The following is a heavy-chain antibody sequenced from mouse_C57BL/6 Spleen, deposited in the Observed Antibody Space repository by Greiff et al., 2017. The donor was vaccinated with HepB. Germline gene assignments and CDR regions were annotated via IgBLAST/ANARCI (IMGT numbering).Heavy chain of an antibody. CDR3: ARDGYSDY. D-gene: IGHD2-3*01. CDR2: INPYNGGT. Sequence: SGPVLVKPGASVKMSCKASGYTFTDYYMNWVKQSHGKSLEWIGVINPYNGGTSYNQKFKGKATLTVDKSSSTAYMELNSLTSEDSAVYYCARDGYSDYWGQGTTLTVSS. V-gene: IGHV1-19*01. CDR1: GYTFTDYY. J-gene: IGHJ2*01.